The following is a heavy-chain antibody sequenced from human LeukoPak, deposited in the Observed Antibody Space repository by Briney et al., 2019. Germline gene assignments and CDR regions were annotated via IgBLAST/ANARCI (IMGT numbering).Heavy chain of an antibody. J-gene: IGHJ6*02. CDR3: ARGYSYGSDYYYGMDV. V-gene: IGHV3-48*02. CDR1: GFTFSSYS. Sequence: GGSLRLSCAASGFTFSSYSMNWVRQAPGKGLEWVSYISSSISVIYYADSVKGRFTISRDNAKNSLYLQMNSLRDEDTAVYYCARGYSYGSDYYYGMDVWGQGTTVTVSS. CDR2: ISSSISVI. D-gene: IGHD5-18*01.